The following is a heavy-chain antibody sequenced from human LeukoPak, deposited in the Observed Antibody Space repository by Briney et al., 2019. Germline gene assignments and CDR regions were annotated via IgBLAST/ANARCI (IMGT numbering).Heavy chain of an antibody. D-gene: IGHD1-1*01. Sequence: SETLSLTCTVSGGSISSYYWSWIRQPPGKGLEWIGYIYYSGSTNYNPSLKSRVTISVDTSKNQFSLKLSSVTAADTAVYYCARLGLERRSDYWGQGTLVTVSS. CDR2: IYYSGST. J-gene: IGHJ4*02. CDR3: ARLGLERRSDY. CDR1: GGSISSYY. V-gene: IGHV4-59*08.